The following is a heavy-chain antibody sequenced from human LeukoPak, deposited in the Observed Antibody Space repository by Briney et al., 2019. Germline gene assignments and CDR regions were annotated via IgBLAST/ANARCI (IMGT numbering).Heavy chain of an antibody. D-gene: IGHD4/OR15-4a*01. CDR1: GYIFTRYG. CDR2: ISGYNGNT. CDR3: ARDFIYGGRLFDY. V-gene: IGHV1-18*01. Sequence: ASVTVSCKASGYIFTRYGISWVRQAPGQGLEWMGWISGYNGNTNYAQKLQGRVTMTTEISTNTAYMELRSLRSDDTAMYYCARDFIYGGRLFDYWGQGTLVTVSS. J-gene: IGHJ4*02.